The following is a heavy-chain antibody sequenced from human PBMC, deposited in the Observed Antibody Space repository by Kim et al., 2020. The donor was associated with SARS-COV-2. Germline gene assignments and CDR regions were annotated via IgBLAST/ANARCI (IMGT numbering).Heavy chain of an antibody. CDR2: T. V-gene: IGHV1-18*01. J-gene: IGHJ4*02. CDR3: ARDRDYRFDL. D-gene: IGHD3-16*02. Sequence: TKYAQKVQDRVSLTKDTSTSTADMELRSLISDDTAVYFCARDRDYRFDLWGQGTLVTVSS.